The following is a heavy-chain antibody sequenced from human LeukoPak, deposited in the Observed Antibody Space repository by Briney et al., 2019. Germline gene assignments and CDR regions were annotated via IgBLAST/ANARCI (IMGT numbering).Heavy chain of an antibody. Sequence: GGSLRLSCAASGFTFSNYSMNWVRQAPGKGLEWVSSISSSSSYIYYADSVKGRFTISRDNAKNSLYLQMNSLRAEDTAVYYCARDGTYGSYYLDYWGQGTLVTVSS. CDR1: GFTFSNYS. J-gene: IGHJ4*02. V-gene: IGHV3-21*01. CDR3: ARDGTYGSYYLDY. D-gene: IGHD1-26*01. CDR2: ISSSSSYI.